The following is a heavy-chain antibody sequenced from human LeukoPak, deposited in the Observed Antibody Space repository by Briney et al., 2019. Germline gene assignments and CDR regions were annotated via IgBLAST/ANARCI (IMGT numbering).Heavy chain of an antibody. J-gene: IGHJ3*02. CDR1: GGSFSGYY. CDR2: ISHSGST. Sequence: KSSETLSLTCAVYGGSFSGYYWSWIRQPPGKGLEWIGEISHSGSTNYNPPLKSRVTISVDTSKNQFSLKLSSVTAADTAVYYCARLDYSSSLYDAFDIWGQGTMVTVSS. CDR3: ARLDYSSSLYDAFDI. V-gene: IGHV4-34*01. D-gene: IGHD6-13*01.